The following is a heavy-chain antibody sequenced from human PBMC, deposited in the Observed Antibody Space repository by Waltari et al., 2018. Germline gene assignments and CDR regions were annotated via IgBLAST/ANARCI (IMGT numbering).Heavy chain of an antibody. CDR3: ARVGIQAAAVGGDAFDI. CDR1: GGSISSYY. D-gene: IGHD6-13*01. CDR2: IYYSGST. J-gene: IGHJ3*02. V-gene: IGHV4-59*01. Sequence: QVQLQESGPGLVKPSETLSLTCTVSGGSISSYYWSWIRQPPGNGLDGIGYIYYSGSTNYNPSVKSRVTISVDTSKNQFSLKLSSVTAADTVVYYCARVGIQAAAVGGDAFDIWGQGTMVTVSS.